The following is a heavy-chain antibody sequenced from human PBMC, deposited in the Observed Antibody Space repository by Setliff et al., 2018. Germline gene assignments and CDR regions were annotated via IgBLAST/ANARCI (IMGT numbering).Heavy chain of an antibody. CDR3: TRDWGGVGATNAFDI. Sequence: PGGSLRLSCAASGFSFRTFSMHWVRQAPGKGLEWVSRIGDGGGGTTYADSVKGRFTISRDNAKNTVYLEMNRLRAEDTAIYYCTRDWGGVGATNAFDIWGQGTMVTVSS. V-gene: IGHV3-74*01. D-gene: IGHD1-26*01. J-gene: IGHJ3*02. CDR1: GFSFRTFS. CDR2: IGDGGGGT.